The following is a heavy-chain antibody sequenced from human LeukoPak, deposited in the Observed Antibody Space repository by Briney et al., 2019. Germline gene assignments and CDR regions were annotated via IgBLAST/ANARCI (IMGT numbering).Heavy chain of an antibody. D-gene: IGHD6-13*01. J-gene: IGHJ4*02. CDR1: GFTVSSNY. CDR2: IYSGGST. Sequence: SGGSLRLSCAASGFTVSSNYMSWVRQAPGKGLEWVSVIYSGGSTYYADSVKGRFTISRDNSKNTLYLQMNSLRAEDTAVYYCARIAAAGPFDCWGQGTLVTVSS. V-gene: IGHV3-66*01. CDR3: ARIAAAGPFDC.